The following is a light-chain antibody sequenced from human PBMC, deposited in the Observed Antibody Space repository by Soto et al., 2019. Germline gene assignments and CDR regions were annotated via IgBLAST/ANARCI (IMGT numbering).Light chain of an antibody. CDR2: WAS. J-gene: IGKJ1*01. Sequence: DIVMTQSPDSLAVSLGERATINCMSSQSVLYSSNNKNYLAWYQQKPGQPPKLLIYWASTRESGVPDRFSGSGSGTDFTLTISSLQAEDVAVYYCLQYYRPWTFGQGTKVEIK. CDR3: LQYYRPWT. CDR1: QSVLYSSNNKNY. V-gene: IGKV4-1*01.